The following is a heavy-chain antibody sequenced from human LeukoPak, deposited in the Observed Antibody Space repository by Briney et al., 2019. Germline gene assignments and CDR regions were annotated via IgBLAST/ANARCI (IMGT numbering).Heavy chain of an antibody. CDR3: ARDLRYDSSGYYNY. CDR2: IYSGGST. Sequence: PGGSLRLSCAASGFTVSSNYMSWVRQAPGKGLEWVSVIYSGGSTYYADSVKGRFTISRDNSKNTLYLQMISLRAEDTAVYYCARDLRYDSSGYYNYWGQGTLVTVSS. CDR1: GFTVSSNY. V-gene: IGHV3-66*01. D-gene: IGHD3-22*01. J-gene: IGHJ4*02.